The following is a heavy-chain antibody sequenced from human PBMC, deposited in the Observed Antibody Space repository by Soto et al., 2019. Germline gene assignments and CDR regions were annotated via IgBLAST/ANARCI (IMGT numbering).Heavy chain of an antibody. CDR2: IYYSGST. V-gene: IGHV4-61*01. CDR1: GGSVSSGSYY. CDR3: AIRRRDGYNLDY. J-gene: IGHJ4*02. D-gene: IGHD5-12*01. Sequence: SETLSLTCTVSGGSVSSGSYYWSWIRQPPGKGLEWIGYIYYSGSTNYNPSLKSRVTISVDTSKNQFSLKLSSVTAADTAVYYCAIRRRDGYNLDYWGQGSLVTVSS.